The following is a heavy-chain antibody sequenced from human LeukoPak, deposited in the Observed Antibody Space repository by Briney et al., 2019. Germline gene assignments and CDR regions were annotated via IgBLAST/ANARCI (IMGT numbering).Heavy chain of an antibody. J-gene: IGHJ4*02. CDR1: GGSISSSSYY. CDR2: IYYSGST. Sequence: SETLSLTCTVSGGSISSSSYYWGWIPQPPGKGLEWIGYIYYSGSTNYNPSLKSRVTISVDTSKNQFSLKLSSVTAADTAVYYCARQLNYYDSSDYPRTYYFDYWGQGTLVSVSS. CDR3: ARQLNYYDSSDYPRTYYFDY. D-gene: IGHD3-22*01. V-gene: IGHV4-61*05.